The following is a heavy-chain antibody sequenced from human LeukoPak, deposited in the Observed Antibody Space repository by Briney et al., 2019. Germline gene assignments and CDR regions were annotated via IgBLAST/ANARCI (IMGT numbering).Heavy chain of an antibody. V-gene: IGHV4-61*02. CDR1: GGSTSTGDYY. D-gene: IGHD6-13*01. CDR2: IYTSGST. J-gene: IGHJ4*02. Sequence: SETLSLTCIVSGGSTSTGDYYCSWIRQPAGKGLEWIGRIYTSGSTNYNPSLKSRVTMSVDTSQNQFSLKLSSVTAADTAVYFCARVRYSSSWFTYFDYWGQGTLVTVSS. CDR3: ARVRYSSSWFTYFDY.